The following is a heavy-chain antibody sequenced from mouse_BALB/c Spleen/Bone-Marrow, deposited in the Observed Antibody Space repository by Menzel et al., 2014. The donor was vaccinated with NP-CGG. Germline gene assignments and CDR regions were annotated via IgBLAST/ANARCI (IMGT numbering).Heavy chain of an antibody. J-gene: IGHJ3*01. Sequence: QVQLKESGAELVEPGASVKLSCKASGYTFTSYWIHWVKLRPGQGLEWIGEINPSNGRTNYNEKFKNKATLTVDKSSSTAYIQLSSLTSEDSAVYYCARYDGPAWFAYWGQGTLVTVSA. CDR1: GYTFTSYW. CDR2: INPSNGRT. D-gene: IGHD2-3*01. CDR3: ARYDGPAWFAY. V-gene: IGHV1S81*02.